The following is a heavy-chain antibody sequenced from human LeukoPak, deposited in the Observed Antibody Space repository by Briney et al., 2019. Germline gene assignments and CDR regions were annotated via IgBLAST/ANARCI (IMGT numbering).Heavy chain of an antibody. J-gene: IGHJ4*02. D-gene: IGHD3-10*01. CDR3: AKDFGRNLGGPGY. Sequence: GGSLRLSCAASGFTFSSYAMSWVRQAPGKGLEWVSAISGSGGSTYYADSVKGRFASSRDNSKSTLYLQMSSLRAEDTAVYYCAKDFGRNLGGPGYWGRGTRVTVSS. CDR1: GFTFSSYA. V-gene: IGHV3-23*01. CDR2: ISGSGGST.